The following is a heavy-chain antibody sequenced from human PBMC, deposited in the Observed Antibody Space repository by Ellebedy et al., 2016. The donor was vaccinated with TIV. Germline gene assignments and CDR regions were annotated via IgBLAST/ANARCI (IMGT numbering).Heavy chain of an antibody. CDR1: GFTFSSYA. CDR3: AKTIAARPRGVFDY. V-gene: IGHV3-23*01. CDR2: ISGSGGST. Sequence: GESLKISXAASGFTFSSYAMSWVRQAPGKGLEWVSAISGSGGSTYYADSVKDRFTISRDNSKNTLYLQMNSLRAEDTAVYYCAKTIAARPRGVFDYWGQGTLVTVSS. J-gene: IGHJ4*02. D-gene: IGHD6-6*01.